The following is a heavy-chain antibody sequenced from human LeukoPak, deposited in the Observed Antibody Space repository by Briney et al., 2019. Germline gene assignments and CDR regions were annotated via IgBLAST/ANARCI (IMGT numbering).Heavy chain of an antibody. CDR3: ARGGSNYVDY. CDR2: IYYSGST. D-gene: IGHD3-16*01. CDR1: GGSISSGGYY. J-gene: IGHJ4*02. Sequence: SSETLSLTCTVSGGSISSGGYYWSWIRQHPGKGLEWIGYIYYSGSTNYNPSLKSRVTISVDTSKNQFSLKLSSVTAADTAVYYCARGGSNYVDYWGQGTLVTVSS. V-gene: IGHV4-31*03.